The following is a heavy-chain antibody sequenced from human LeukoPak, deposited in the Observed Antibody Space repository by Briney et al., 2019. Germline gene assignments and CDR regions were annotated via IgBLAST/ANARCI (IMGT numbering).Heavy chain of an antibody. CDR2: ISSSSSYI. D-gene: IGHD1-7*01. J-gene: IGHJ4*02. Sequence: GGSLRLSCAASGFTFSSYSMNWVRQPPAKGLEWVSSISSSSSYIYYADSVKGRFTISRDNPKNSLYLEMNSLRAEDTAVYYCARDWQLELRDASDYWGKGTLVTVSS. CDR3: ARDWQLELRDASDY. CDR1: GFTFSSYS. V-gene: IGHV3-21*01.